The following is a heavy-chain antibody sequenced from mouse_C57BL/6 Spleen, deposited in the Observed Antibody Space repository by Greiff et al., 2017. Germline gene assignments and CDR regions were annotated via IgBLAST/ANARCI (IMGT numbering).Heavy chain of an antibody. CDR3: ARSPHGNFPMDY. Sequence: QVQLKQSGPELVKPGASVKISCKASGYAFSSSWMNWVEQRPGKGLEWIGRIYPGDGDTNYNGKFKGEATLTADKSSSTAYMQLSSLTSADSAVYFCARSPHGNFPMDYWGQGTSVTVSS. D-gene: IGHD2-1*01. CDR1: GYAFSSSW. V-gene: IGHV1-82*01. J-gene: IGHJ4*01. CDR2: IYPGDGDT.